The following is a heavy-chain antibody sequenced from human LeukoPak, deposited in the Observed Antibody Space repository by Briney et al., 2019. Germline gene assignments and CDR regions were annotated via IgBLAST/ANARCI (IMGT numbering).Heavy chain of an antibody. D-gene: IGHD3-3*01. Sequence: ASVKVSCKASGYTFTSYGISWVRQAPGQGLEWMGGIIPIFGTANYAQKFQGGVTITADESTSTAYMELSSLRSEDTAVYYCAREEGGRFNWFDPWGQGTLVTVSS. V-gene: IGHV1-69*13. CDR3: AREEGGRFNWFDP. J-gene: IGHJ5*02. CDR2: IIPIFGTA. CDR1: GYTFTSYG.